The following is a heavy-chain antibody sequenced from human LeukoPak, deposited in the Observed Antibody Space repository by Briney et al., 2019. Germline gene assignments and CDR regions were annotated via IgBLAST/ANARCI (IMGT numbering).Heavy chain of an antibody. D-gene: IGHD4-17*01. CDR3: ARSRDNDYGDYSNWYFDL. CDR1: GGSISSGDYY. J-gene: IGHJ2*01. CDR2: IYYSGST. Sequence: PSETLSLTCTVSGGSISSGDYYWSWIRQPPGKGLEWIGYIYYSGSTYYNPSLKSRVTISVDTSKNQFSLKLSSVTAADTAAYYCARSRDNDYGDYSNWYFDLWGRGTLVTVSS. V-gene: IGHV4-30-4*01.